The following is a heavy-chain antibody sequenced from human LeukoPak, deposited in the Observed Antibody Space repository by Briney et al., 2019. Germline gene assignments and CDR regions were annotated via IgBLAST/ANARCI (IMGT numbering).Heavy chain of an antibody. CDR3: ATDYGDYEPIDY. D-gene: IGHD4-17*01. Sequence: GGSLRLSCTASGVILSNYAMHWVRRPPGRGLEWVAVISFDGTNKYYGDSVEGRFSVSRDNSKNTLYLQMNSLRPDGTAMYYCATDYGDYEPIDYWGQGTLVTVSS. V-gene: IGHV3-30*04. CDR2: ISFDGTNK. CDR1: GVILSNYA. J-gene: IGHJ4*02.